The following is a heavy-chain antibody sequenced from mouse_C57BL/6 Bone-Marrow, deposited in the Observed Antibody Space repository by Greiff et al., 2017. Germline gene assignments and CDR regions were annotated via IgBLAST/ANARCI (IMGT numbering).Heavy chain of an antibody. CDR2: ISYSGST. V-gene: IGHV3-8*01. CDR3: AGWGVNDYAWFAY. Sequence: EVKLVESGPGLAKPSQSLSLTCSVTGYSITSDYWNWIRKFPGNKLEYMGYISYSGSTYYNPSLKSRISITRDTSKNQYYLQLNSVTTEDTATDYCAGWGVNDYAWFAYWGQGTLVTVSA. J-gene: IGHJ3*01. D-gene: IGHD2-4*01. CDR1: GYSITSDY.